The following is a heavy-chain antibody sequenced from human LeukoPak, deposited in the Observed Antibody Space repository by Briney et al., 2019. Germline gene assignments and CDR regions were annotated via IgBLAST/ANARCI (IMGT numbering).Heavy chain of an antibody. Sequence: GGSLRLSCAASGFTFSSYERNWVRQAPGKGLEWVSYISSGSTIYDADSVKGRFTISRDNAKNSLYLQMNSLRAEDTAVYYCARESIAVAGAPFDYWGQGTLVTVSS. J-gene: IGHJ4*02. CDR3: ARESIAVAGAPFDY. CDR2: ISSGSTI. CDR1: GFTFSSYE. V-gene: IGHV3-48*03. D-gene: IGHD6-19*01.